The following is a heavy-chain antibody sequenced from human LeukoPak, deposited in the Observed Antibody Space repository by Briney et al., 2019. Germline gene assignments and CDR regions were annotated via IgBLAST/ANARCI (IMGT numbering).Heavy chain of an antibody. J-gene: IGHJ4*02. D-gene: IGHD4-11*01. V-gene: IGHV1-46*01. Sequence: GASVKVSCKASGYTFTSYHMHWVRQAPGQGLEWMGIINPSGGSTSYAQKFQGRVTMTRDTSTSTVYMELSSLRSEDTAVYYCARGNPRWVTTSWGDYWGQGTLVTVSS. CDR2: INPSGGST. CDR1: GYTFTSYH. CDR3: ARGNPRWVTTSWGDY.